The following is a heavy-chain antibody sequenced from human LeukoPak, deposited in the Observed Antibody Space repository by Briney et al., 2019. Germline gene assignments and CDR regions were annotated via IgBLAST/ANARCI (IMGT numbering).Heavy chain of an antibody. Sequence: ASVKVSCKASGYTFTSYYMHWVRQAPGQGLEWMGVINPSGGSTSYAQKFQGRVTMTSDTSTSTVYMELSSLRSEDTAVYSCARAVPGALHCNSTSCYTDAYYMDVWDKGTTVTVSS. CDR3: ARAVPGALHCNSTSCYTDAYYMDV. V-gene: IGHV1-46*01. CDR2: INPSGGST. D-gene: IGHD2-2*02. J-gene: IGHJ6*03. CDR1: GYTFTSYY.